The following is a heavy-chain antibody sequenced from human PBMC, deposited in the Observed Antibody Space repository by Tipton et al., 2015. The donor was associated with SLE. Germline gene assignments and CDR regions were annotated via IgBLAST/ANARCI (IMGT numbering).Heavy chain of an antibody. CDR1: GFRFSSYA. Sequence: SLRLSCAASGFRFSSYAMHWVRQAPGKGLGWVAVIWHDGDKKYYGDSVEGQVSISRDNSKNTLYLQMHSPRVEDTAVYYCARGEGNSYPIYLNYYMDVWGKGTTLIVSS. J-gene: IGHJ6*03. CDR2: IWHDGDKK. CDR3: ARGEGNSYPIYLNYYMDV. V-gene: IGHV3-33*01. D-gene: IGHD2-21*01.